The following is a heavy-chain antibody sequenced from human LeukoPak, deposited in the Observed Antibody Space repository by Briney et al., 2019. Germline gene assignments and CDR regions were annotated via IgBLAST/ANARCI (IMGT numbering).Heavy chain of an antibody. V-gene: IGHV3-33*06. CDR2: IWYDGSNK. Sequence: GGSLRLSCAASGFTFSSYGMHWVRQAPGKGLEWVAVIWYDGSNKYYADSVKGRFTISRDNSKNTLYLQMNSLRAEDTAVYYCAKGTGSDSGRLFDYWGQGTLVTVSS. D-gene: IGHD3-10*01. CDR1: GFTFSSYG. CDR3: AKGTGSDSGRLFDY. J-gene: IGHJ4*02.